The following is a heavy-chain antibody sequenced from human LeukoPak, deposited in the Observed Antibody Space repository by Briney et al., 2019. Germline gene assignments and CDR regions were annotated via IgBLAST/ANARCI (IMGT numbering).Heavy chain of an antibody. D-gene: IGHD4-17*01. CDR1: GGSISSGDYY. Sequence: SETLSLTCTVAGGSISSGDYYWSWIRQPPGKGLECIGYIYYSGSTYYNPSLKSRVTISVDTSKNQFSLKLSSVTAADTAVYYCARDQGTVTTPYTNHYYYYGMDVWGQGTTVTVSS. J-gene: IGHJ6*01. CDR3: ARDQGTVTTPYTNHYYYYGMDV. CDR2: IYYSGST. V-gene: IGHV4-30-4*01.